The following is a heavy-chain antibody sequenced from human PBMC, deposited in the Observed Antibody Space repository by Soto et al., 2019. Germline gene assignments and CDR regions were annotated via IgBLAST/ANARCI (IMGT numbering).Heavy chain of an antibody. V-gene: IGHV3-23*01. Sequence: GGSLRLSCAASGFTFSSYAMTWVRQAPGKGLEWVSTISGTGTTTYYADSVKGRFTISKDNSKNTLYLQMNSLRTEDTAVYYCVKAVYLLDFDYWGQGTLVTVSS. D-gene: IGHD2-8*01. J-gene: IGHJ4*02. CDR2: ISGTGTTT. CDR3: VKAVYLLDFDY. CDR1: GFTFSSYA.